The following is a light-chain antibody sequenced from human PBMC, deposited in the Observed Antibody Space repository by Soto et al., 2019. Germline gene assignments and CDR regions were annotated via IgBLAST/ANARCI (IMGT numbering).Light chain of an antibody. J-gene: IGKJ1*01. CDR2: GAS. CDR3: QQYNNWHLT. CDR1: QSVSSN. Sequence: EIVMTRSPATLSVSPGERATLSCRASQSVSSNLAWYQQKPGQAPRLLIYGASTRATGIPARFSGSGSGTEFPLTISSLQSEDFAVYYCQQYNNWHLTFGQGTKVDIK. V-gene: IGKV3-15*01.